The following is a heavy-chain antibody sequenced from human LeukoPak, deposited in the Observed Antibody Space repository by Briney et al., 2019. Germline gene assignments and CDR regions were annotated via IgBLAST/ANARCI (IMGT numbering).Heavy chain of an antibody. CDR3: ARGLKGTNAVDY. CDR1: GDSINNNY. CDR2: IYSSGST. J-gene: IGHJ4*02. V-gene: IGHV4-4*07. D-gene: IGHD2-8*01. Sequence: SETLSLTCSVSGDSINNNYWSWIRQPAGKGLEWIGRIYSSGSTKYNPSLRSRVTMSVDTSKNQFSLKLTGVTAADTAVYYCARGLKGTNAVDYWGQGVLVTVSS.